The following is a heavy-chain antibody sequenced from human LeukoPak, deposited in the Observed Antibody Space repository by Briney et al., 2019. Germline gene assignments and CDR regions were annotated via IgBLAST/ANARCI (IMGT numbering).Heavy chain of an antibody. CDR3: ARETAGVDY. Sequence: PGGSLRLSCAASGFTVSSNYMSWVRQAPGKGLEWVSVIYSGGSTYYTDSVKGRFTISRHNSKNPLSLQMNSLTAEDTAVYYCARETAGVDYWGQGTLVTVSS. V-gene: IGHV3-53*04. J-gene: IGHJ4*02. D-gene: IGHD6-25*01. CDR1: GFTVSSNY. CDR2: IYSGGST.